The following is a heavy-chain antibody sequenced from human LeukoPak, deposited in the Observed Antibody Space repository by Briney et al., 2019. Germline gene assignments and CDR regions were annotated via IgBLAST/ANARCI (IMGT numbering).Heavy chain of an antibody. CDR1: GFTFSSYS. CDR3: AVSQYYYGSGTGDY. D-gene: IGHD3-10*01. CDR2: ISSSSSYI. J-gene: IGHJ4*02. V-gene: IGHV3-21*01. Sequence: GGSLRLSCAASGFTFSSYSMNWVRQAPGKGLEWVSSISSSSSYIYYADSVKGRFTISRDNAKNSLYLQMNSLRAEGTAVYYCAVSQYYYGSGTGDYWGQGTLVTVSS.